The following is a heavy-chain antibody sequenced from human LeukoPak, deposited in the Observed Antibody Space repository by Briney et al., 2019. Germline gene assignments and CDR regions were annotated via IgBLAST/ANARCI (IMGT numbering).Heavy chain of an antibody. Sequence: ASVKVSCKASGYTFASYGISWVRQAPGQGLGWMGWISAYNGDTNYAQKLQGRVTMTTDTSTSTAYMELRSLRSDDTAVYYCARWVGDPRPYYYMDVWGKGTTVTVSS. V-gene: IGHV1-18*01. CDR3: ARWVGDPRPYYYMDV. CDR2: ISAYNGDT. J-gene: IGHJ6*03. D-gene: IGHD2-15*01. CDR1: GYTFASYG.